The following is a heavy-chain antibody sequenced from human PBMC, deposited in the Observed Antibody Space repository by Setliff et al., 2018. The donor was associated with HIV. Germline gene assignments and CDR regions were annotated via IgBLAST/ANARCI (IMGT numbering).Heavy chain of an antibody. CDR3: ARALYGDYGGDLNWLDP. J-gene: IGHJ5*02. V-gene: IGHV7-4-1*02. D-gene: IGHD4-17*01. CDR2: INTQTGSP. Sequence: ASVKVSCKASGYTFTNYFIHWVRQAPGQGLAWMGWINTQTGSPTYAQAFTGRFVFSVDTSVTTAYLQISGLKADDTAIYYCARALYGDYGGDLNWLDPWGQGTLVTVSS. CDR1: GYTFTNYF.